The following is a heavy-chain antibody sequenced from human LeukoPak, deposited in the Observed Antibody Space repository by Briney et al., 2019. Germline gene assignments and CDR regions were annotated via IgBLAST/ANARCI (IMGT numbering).Heavy chain of an antibody. J-gene: IGHJ5*02. CDR2: ISSSGSTI. CDR1: GFTFTSYW. V-gene: IGHV3-48*03. CDR3: AKVEWELLWFDP. D-gene: IGHD1-26*01. Sequence: GGSLRLSCAASGFTFTSYWMTWVRQAPGTGLEWVSYISSSGSTIYYADSVKGRFTISRDNAKNSLYLQMNSLRAEDTAVYYCAKVEWELLWFDPWGQGTLVTVSS.